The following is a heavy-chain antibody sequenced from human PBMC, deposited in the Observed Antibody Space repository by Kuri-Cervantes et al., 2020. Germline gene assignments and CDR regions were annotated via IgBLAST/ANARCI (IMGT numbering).Heavy chain of an antibody. CDR2: ISVDSGNR. CDR3: TREIDI. CDR1: GGTFSSYG. D-gene: IGHD3-9*01. J-gene: IGHJ4*02. Sequence: ASVKVSCKASGGTFSSYGISWVRQAPGQGLEWMGWISVDSGNRNYAQKFQGRITMTTDTSTRTAYMEMRSLRSDDTAVYYCTREIDIWGQGTLVTVSS. V-gene: IGHV1-18*01.